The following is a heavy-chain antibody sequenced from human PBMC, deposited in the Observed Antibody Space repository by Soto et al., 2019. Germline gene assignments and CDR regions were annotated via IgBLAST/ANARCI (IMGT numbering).Heavy chain of an antibody. D-gene: IGHD2-2*01. V-gene: IGHV3-23*01. CDR2: ISGSGGST. Sequence: GGSLRLSCAASGFTFSSYAMSWVRQAPGKGLEWVSAISGSGGSTYYADSVKGRFTVSRDNSKNTVFMQMNSLRAEDTAVYYCAKDYRVVVVPADWFDPWGQGTLVTVSS. CDR1: GFTFSSYA. CDR3: AKDYRVVVVPADWFDP. J-gene: IGHJ5*02.